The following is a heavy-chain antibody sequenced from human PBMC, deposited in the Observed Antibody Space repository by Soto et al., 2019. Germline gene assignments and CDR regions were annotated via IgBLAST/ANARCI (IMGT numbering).Heavy chain of an antibody. D-gene: IGHD5-12*01. J-gene: IGHJ6*02. CDR2: IYYSGST. CDR1: GGSVSSDNYY. CDR3: ARHLIRRDGYNFPNYYYYGMDV. Sequence: SETLSLTCTVSGGSVSSDNYYWSWIRQPPGKGLEWIWYIYYSGSTNYNPSLKSRVTISVDTSKNQFSLKLSSVTAADTAVYYCARHLIRRDGYNFPNYYYYGMDVWGQGTTVTVSS. V-gene: IGHV4-61*01.